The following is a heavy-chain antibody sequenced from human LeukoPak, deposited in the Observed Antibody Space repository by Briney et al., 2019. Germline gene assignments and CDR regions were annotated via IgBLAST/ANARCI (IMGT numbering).Heavy chain of an antibody. Sequence: ASVKVSCKVSGYTLTELSMHWVRQAPGQGLEWMGWINPNSGGTNYAQKFQGRVTMTRDTSISTAYMELSRLRSDDTAVYYCARGTPWFGEFYYGMDVWGQGTTVTVSS. CDR3: ARGTPWFGEFYYGMDV. CDR2: INPNSGGT. D-gene: IGHD3-10*01. V-gene: IGHV1-2*02. CDR1: GYTLTELS. J-gene: IGHJ6*02.